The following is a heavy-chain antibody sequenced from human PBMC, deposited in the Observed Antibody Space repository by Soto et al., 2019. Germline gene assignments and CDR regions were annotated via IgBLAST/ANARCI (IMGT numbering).Heavy chain of an antibody. Sequence: PGGSLRLSCAASGFTFSSYAMNWVRQTPGKGLEWVSVISSSGVNTHYADSVKGRFTNSRDNSKNTLYLKIKSMRADDTAVYYCAKVGSGSYSAHSWGQGTLVTV. CDR2: ISSSGVNT. D-gene: IGHD3-10*01. CDR3: AKVGSGSYSAHS. J-gene: IGHJ4*02. V-gene: IGHV3-23*01. CDR1: GFTFSSYA.